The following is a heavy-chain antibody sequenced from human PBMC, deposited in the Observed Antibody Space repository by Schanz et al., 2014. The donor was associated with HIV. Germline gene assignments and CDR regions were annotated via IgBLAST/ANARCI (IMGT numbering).Heavy chain of an antibody. V-gene: IGHV3-33*01. D-gene: IGHD3-9*01. J-gene: IGHJ4*02. Sequence: QEQVVESGGGVVQPGRSLRLACAASGFTFSSYAMHWVRQAPGTGLEWVAVIWYDATNEYYADSVKGRFTISRDNSKNTLYLQMNSLRVEDTAVYYCAREAILTGYYNLDYWGQGTLVTVSS. CDR1: GFTFSSYA. CDR2: IWYDATNE. CDR3: AREAILTGYYNLDY.